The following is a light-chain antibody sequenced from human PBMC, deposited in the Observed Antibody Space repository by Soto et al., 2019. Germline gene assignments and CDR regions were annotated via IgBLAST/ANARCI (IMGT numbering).Light chain of an antibody. J-gene: IGLJ2*01. Sequence: QSVLTPPASVSGSPGQSITISCTGTSSDIGAYNFVSWYQQHPGQAPKLMLYDVNIRPSGVSNRFSGSKSGNTASLTISGLQAEDEADYYCTSWTTSTTMIFGGGTKLTVL. V-gene: IGLV2-14*03. CDR3: TSWTTSTTMI. CDR2: DVN. CDR1: SSDIGAYNF.